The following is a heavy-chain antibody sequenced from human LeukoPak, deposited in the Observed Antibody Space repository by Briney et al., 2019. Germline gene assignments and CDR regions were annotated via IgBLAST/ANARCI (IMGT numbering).Heavy chain of an antibody. V-gene: IGHV3-7*03. CDR1: GFTFSISW. Sequence: PGGSLRLSCAASGFTFSISWMSWLRQAPGKGLEWVADIKEDGSAKYYVDSVKGRFTISRDNAKNSLYPQMNSLRAEDTALYYCAKDITPYYGSGSYLFDYWGQGTLVTVSS. D-gene: IGHD3-10*01. J-gene: IGHJ4*02. CDR2: IKEDGSAK. CDR3: AKDITPYYGSGSYLFDY.